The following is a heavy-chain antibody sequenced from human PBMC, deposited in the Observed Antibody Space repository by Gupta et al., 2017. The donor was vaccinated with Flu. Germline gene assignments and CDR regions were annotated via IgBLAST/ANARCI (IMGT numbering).Heavy chain of an antibody. D-gene: IGHD3-10*01. CDR3: ARGSAGGDF. CDR2: ITGASGYI. V-gene: IGHV3-21*06. CDR1: GFTFSDYT. Sequence: EVQVVESGGGLVKPGGSLRLSCAASGFTFSDYTMNWVRQAPGKGLEWVSSITGASGYIYYADSVRGRFTVSRDNAKNSLFLQMNNLRAYDTAVYYCARGSAGGDFWGQGTLVTVSS. J-gene: IGHJ4*02.